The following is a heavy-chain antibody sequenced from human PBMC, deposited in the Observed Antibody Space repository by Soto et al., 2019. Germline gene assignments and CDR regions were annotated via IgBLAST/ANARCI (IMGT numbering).Heavy chain of an antibody. CDR3: AKDRGLVLSFYFDY. Sequence: EVQLVESGGGLVQPGRSLRLSCAASGFTFDDYAMHWVRQAPGKGLEWVSGISWNSGSIGYADSVNGRFTISRDNAKNSLYLQMNSLRAEDTALYYCAKDRGLVLSFYFDYWGQGTLVTDSS. J-gene: IGHJ4*02. V-gene: IGHV3-9*01. D-gene: IGHD6-19*01. CDR1: GFTFDDYA. CDR2: ISWNSGSI.